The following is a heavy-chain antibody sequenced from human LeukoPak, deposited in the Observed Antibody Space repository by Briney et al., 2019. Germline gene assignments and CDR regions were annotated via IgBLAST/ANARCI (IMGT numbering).Heavy chain of an antibody. CDR2: ISGEGVST. CDR1: GFTFSSYV. Sequence: PGGSLRLSCAASGFTFSSYVMTWVRQAPGKGLEWVSSISGEGVSTYYADSVNGRLAISRDNAKNPVFLQMKSLRAEDTAVYYCARDQVPTDADYYYTMDVWGQGTTVTVS. D-gene: IGHD3-10*01. CDR3: ARDQVPTDADYYYTMDV. J-gene: IGHJ6*02. V-gene: IGHV3-23*01.